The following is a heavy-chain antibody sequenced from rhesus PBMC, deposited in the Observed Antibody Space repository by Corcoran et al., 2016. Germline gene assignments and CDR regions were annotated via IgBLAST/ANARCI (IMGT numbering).Heavy chain of an antibody. Sequence: QVQLQESGPGLVKPSETLSLTCAVSGYSISSGYGWSWIRQPPGQGLEWIGYIGGSSDSTNYNPSLKSRVTISKDTAKNQFSLKLGSVTAADTAVYYGARRWGRNTYVDGLDSWGQGVVVTVSS. CDR2: IGGSSDST. D-gene: IGHD2-15*01. J-gene: IGHJ6*01. V-gene: IGHV4-127*01. CDR1: GYSISSGYG. CDR3: ARRWGRNTYVDGLDS.